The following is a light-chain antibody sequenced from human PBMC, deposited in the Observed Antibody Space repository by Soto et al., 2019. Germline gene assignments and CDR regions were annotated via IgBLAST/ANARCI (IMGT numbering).Light chain of an antibody. CDR3: QHYGTSRVA. CDR2: GAV. J-gene: IGKJ3*01. V-gene: IGKV3-20*01. CDR1: QSVSNNR. Sequence: EIVLTQSPDTLSLSPGERATLSCRASQSVSNNRLAWYQQRPGQAPSLLIYGAVSRATGVPDRFSGSGSGTAFTLTISRLEPEDFAVYSCQHYGTSRVAFGPGTKVDVK.